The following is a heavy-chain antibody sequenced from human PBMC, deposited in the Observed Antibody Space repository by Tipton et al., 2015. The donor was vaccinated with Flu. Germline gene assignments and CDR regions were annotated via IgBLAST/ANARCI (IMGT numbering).Heavy chain of an antibody. V-gene: IGHV4-59*01. D-gene: IGHD4/OR15-4a*01. CDR1: GGSISSYY. CDR3: ARDDSLVPGALVY. CDR2: IYYSGST. J-gene: IGHJ4*02. Sequence: GLVKPSETLSLTCTVSGGSISSYYWSWIRQPPGKGLEWIGYIYYSGSTNYNPSLKSRVTISVDTSKNQFSVKLSSVTAADTAVYYCARDDSLVPGALVYWGQGTPVTVSS.